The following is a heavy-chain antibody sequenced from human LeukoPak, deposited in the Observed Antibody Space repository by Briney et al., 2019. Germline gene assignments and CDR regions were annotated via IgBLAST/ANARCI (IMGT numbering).Heavy chain of an antibody. V-gene: IGHV4-61*02. Sequence: PSETLSLTCTVSGGSISSGNYYWSWIRQPAGKGLEWIGRIYTSGSTNYNPSLKSRVAISVDKSKKQFSLKLSSVTAADTAVYYCATNSIGYCSGGSCYQVSDYWGQGTLVTVSS. J-gene: IGHJ4*02. CDR3: ATNSIGYCSGGSCYQVSDY. CDR2: IYTSGST. CDR1: GGSISSGNYY. D-gene: IGHD2-15*01.